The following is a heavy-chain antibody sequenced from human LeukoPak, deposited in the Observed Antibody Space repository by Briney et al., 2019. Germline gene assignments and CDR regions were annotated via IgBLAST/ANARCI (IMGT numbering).Heavy chain of an antibody. Sequence: SETLSLTCTVSGGSISSYYWSWIRQPPGKGLEWIGYIYYSGSTNYNPSLKSRVTISVGTSKNQFSLKLSSVTAADTAVYYCAREVDYYGSGSDNYYYYYMDVWGKGTTVTVSS. D-gene: IGHD3-10*01. CDR1: GGSISSYY. J-gene: IGHJ6*03. CDR2: IYYSGST. CDR3: AREVDYYGSGSDNYYYYYMDV. V-gene: IGHV4-59*01.